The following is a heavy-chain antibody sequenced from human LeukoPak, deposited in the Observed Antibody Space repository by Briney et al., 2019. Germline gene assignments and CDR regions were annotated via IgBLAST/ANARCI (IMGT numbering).Heavy chain of an antibody. J-gene: IGHJ3*02. D-gene: IGHD3-22*01. CDR3: ATAFGGTYYWAFDI. CDR1: GYTLTELS. V-gene: IGHV1-24*01. Sequence: ASVKVSCKVSGYTLTELSMHWVRQAPGKGLEWMGGFDPEDGETIYAQKFQGRVTMTEDTSTDTAYMELSSLRSEDTAVYYCATAFGGTYYWAFDIWGQGTRVTVSS. CDR2: FDPEDGET.